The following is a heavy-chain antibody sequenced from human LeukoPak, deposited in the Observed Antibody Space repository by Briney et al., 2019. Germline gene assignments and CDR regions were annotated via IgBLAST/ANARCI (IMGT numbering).Heavy chain of an antibody. CDR2: INPSGGST. CDR1: GYSFTSNY. V-gene: IGHV1-46*01. J-gene: IGHJ3*02. Sequence: ASVKVSCKASGYSFTSNYIHWVRQAPGQGLEWMGIINPSGGSTSYAQKFQGRVTMTRDTSTSTVYMELSSLRSEDTAVYYCARDFRALEAFDIWGQGTMVTVSS. CDR3: ARDFRALEAFDI.